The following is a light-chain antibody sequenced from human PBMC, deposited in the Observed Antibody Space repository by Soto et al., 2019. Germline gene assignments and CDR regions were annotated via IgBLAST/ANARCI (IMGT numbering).Light chain of an antibody. CDR1: QSVSSSY. V-gene: IGKV3-20*01. CDR2: GAS. CDR3: QQYGSSPWT. J-gene: IGKJ1*01. Sequence: EIVMTQSPATLSVSPGERATLSCRASQSVSSSYLAWYQQKPGQAPRLLIYGASSRATGIPDRFSGGGSGTDFTLTIRRLEPEDFAVYYCQQYGSSPWTFGLGTKVDIK.